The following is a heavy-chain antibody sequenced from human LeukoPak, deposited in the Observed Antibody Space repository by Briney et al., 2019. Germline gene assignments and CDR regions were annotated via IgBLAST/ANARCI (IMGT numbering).Heavy chain of an antibody. CDR3: ARQIGFCSDGTCYFDD. CDR1: GFAFSNYA. Sequence: QPGGSLRLSCTASGFAFSNYAMTWVRQAPGKGLEWVSAISAVGGDTSHPDSVKGRFTISRDQSKNTLYLQMNSLRDEEMAMYYCARQIGFCSDGTCYFDDWGQGTLVTVSS. V-gene: IGHV3-23*01. CDR2: ISAVGGDT. D-gene: IGHD2-15*01. J-gene: IGHJ4*02.